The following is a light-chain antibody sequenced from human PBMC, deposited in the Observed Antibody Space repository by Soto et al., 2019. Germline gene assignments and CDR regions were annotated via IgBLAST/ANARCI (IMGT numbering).Light chain of an antibody. J-gene: IGKJ1*01. CDR2: AAS. V-gene: IGKV3-15*01. Sequence: EIVMTQSPATLSVSPGERATLSCRASQSVSSNLAWYQQKPGQAPRLLIYAASTRATGIPARFSGSGSGTEFTLTSSSLQFEDFAVYYCQHYNNWPRTFGQGTKVEIK. CDR3: QHYNNWPRT. CDR1: QSVSSN.